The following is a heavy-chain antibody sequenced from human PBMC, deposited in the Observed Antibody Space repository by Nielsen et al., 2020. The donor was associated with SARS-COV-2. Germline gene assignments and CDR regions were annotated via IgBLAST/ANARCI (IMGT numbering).Heavy chain of an antibody. Sequence: ASVKVSCKASGYTFTKYGISWVRQAPGQGLEWMGWISGNSDSAMYVKKFLGRVIMTTDTSTSTAYLEVRSLRSDDTAVYYCASSAPPSGFNWFDPWGQGTLVTVSS. D-gene: IGHD3-22*01. J-gene: IGHJ5*02. V-gene: IGHV1-18*04. CDR2: ISGNSDSA. CDR1: GYTFTKYG. CDR3: ASSAPPSGFNWFDP.